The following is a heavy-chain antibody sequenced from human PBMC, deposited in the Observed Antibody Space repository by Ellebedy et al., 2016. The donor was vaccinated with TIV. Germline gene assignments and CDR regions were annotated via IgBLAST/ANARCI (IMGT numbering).Heavy chain of an antibody. V-gene: IGHV1-3*01. D-gene: IGHD3-10*02. CDR2: INAGNGNT. CDR3: ASELGSGYYYGMDV. J-gene: IGHJ6*02. CDR1: GYTFTSYA. Sequence: ASVKVSCXASGYTFTSYAMHWVRQAPGQRLEWMGWINAGNGNTKYSQKFQGRVTITRDTSASTAYMELSSLRSEDTAVYYCASELGSGYYYGMDVWGQGTTVTVSS.